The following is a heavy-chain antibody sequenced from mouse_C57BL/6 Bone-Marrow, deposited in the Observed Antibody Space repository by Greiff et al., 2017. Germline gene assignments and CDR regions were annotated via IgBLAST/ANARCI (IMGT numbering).Heavy chain of an antibody. CDR2: IYPRSGNT. J-gene: IGHJ3*01. CDR1: GYTFTSYG. V-gene: IGHV1-81*01. CDR3: ARPYYGSSYQFAY. Sequence: VQLQQSGAELARPGASVKLSCKASGYTFTSYGISWVKQRTGQGLEWIGEIYPRSGNTYYNEKFKGKATLTADKSSSTAYMELRSLTSEDSAVYFCARPYYGSSYQFAYWGQGTLVTVSA. D-gene: IGHD1-1*01.